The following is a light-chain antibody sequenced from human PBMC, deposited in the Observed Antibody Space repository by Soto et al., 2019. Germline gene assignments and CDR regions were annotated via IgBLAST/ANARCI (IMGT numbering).Light chain of an antibody. J-gene: IGLJ1*01. V-gene: IGLV2-14*01. CDR1: SSDVGGYSY. Sequence: QSVLTQPASVSGSPGQSITISRTGTSSDVGGYSYVSWYQQLPGKAPKLMIYDVSDRPSGVSNRFSGSKSGNTASLTISGLQAEDEADYYCSSCTSSSLYVFGTGTKLTVL. CDR3: SSCTSSSLYV. CDR2: DVS.